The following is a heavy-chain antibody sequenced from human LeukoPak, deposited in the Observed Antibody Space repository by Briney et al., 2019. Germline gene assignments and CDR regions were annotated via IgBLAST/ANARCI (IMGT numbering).Heavy chain of an antibody. D-gene: IGHD6-13*01. CDR1: GGSISSSNW. CDR2: IYTSGST. Sequence: SETLSLTCAVSGGSISSSNWWSWVRQPAGKGLEWIGRIYTSGSTNYHPSLKSRVTMSVDTSKNQFSLKLSSVTAAGTAVYYCAREEVYSSSWYPGSYYYYYYMDVWGKGATVTISS. CDR3: AREEVYSSSWYPGSYYYYYYMDV. V-gene: IGHV4-4*07. J-gene: IGHJ6*03.